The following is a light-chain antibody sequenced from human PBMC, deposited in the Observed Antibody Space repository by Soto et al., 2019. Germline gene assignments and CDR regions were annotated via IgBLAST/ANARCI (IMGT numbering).Light chain of an antibody. J-gene: IGKJ5*01. V-gene: IGKV3-11*01. CDR2: NAS. CDR3: QQRGDWPPIT. CDR1: QSVSTF. Sequence: IVWPQSPATLSLSPGERAILSCRASQSVSTFLAWFQQKPGQPPRLLIYNASNRTTGIPARFSGSGSGTDFTLTISSLEPEDFAVYYCQQRGDWPPITFGQGTRLEIK.